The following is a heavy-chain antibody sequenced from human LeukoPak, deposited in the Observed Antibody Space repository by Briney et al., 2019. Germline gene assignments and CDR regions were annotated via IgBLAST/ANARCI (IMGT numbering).Heavy chain of an antibody. CDR3: ARHTSTVVWDYFVY. D-gene: IGHD4-23*01. Sequence: SETLSLTCTVSGGSISSYYWSWIRQPPGKGLEWIGYIYTSGSTNYNPSLKSRVTISVDTSKNQFSLKLSSVTAADTAVYYCARHTSTVVWDYFVYWGHGTLVTVSS. CDR1: GGSISSYY. CDR2: IYTSGST. J-gene: IGHJ4*01. V-gene: IGHV4-4*09.